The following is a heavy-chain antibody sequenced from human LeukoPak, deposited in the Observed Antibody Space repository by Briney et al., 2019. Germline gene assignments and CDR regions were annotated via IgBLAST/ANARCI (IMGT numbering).Heavy chain of an antibody. V-gene: IGHV3-21*01. Sequence: GGSLRLSCATSGFTFSSYSMNWVRQAPGKGLEWVSSISSSSSYIYYADSVKGRFTISRDNAKNSLYLQMNSLRAEDTAVYHCAREGARGVFDYWGQGTLVTVSS. CDR2: ISSSSSYI. D-gene: IGHD3-10*01. CDR1: GFTFSSYS. J-gene: IGHJ4*02. CDR3: AREGARGVFDY.